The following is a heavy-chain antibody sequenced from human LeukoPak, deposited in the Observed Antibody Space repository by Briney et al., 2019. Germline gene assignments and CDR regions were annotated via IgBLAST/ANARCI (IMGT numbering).Heavy chain of an antibody. V-gene: IGHV5-51*01. CDR3: ARSGFARGMDV. CDR1: GYRFTNFW. J-gene: IGHJ6*04. CDR2: IYAGDSDT. Sequence: GESLKISCKASGYRFTNFWIAWVRQMPGKGLEWMGIIYAGDSDTRYSPSLQGQVTMSVDKSSGTAYLQWTSLKASDTAMYYCARSGFARGMDVWDKGTTVTVAS. D-gene: IGHD3-10*01.